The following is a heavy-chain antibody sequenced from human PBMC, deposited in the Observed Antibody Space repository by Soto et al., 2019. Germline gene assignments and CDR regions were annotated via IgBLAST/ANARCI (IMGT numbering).Heavy chain of an antibody. CDR1: GGSMNSYH. CDR2: IYYNGST. J-gene: IGHJ4*02. Sequence: SETLSLTCSVSGGSMNSYHWNWIRQPPGKGLEWIGNIYYNGSTSYNPSLRRRVTISVDTSTHQFSLRLSSVTAADTAMYYCARSIRHVSGPGALDSWGQGTLVTVS. V-gene: IGHV4-59*01. D-gene: IGHD2-15*01. CDR3: ARSIRHVSGPGALDS.